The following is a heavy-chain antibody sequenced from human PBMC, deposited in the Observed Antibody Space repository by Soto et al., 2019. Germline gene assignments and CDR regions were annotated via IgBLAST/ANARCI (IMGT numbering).Heavy chain of an antibody. CDR3: ARASLGYCISTSCHEDYYYGMDV. V-gene: IGHV1-2*04. J-gene: IGHJ6*02. D-gene: IGHD2-2*01. Sequence: ASVKVSCKASGYTFSSYYMHWVRQAPGQGLEWIGWINPNSGGTNYAQKFQGWVTMTRDTSISTAYMELSRLRSDDTAVYYCARASLGYCISTSCHEDYYYGMDVWGQGTTVTVSS. CDR1: GYTFSSYY. CDR2: INPNSGGT.